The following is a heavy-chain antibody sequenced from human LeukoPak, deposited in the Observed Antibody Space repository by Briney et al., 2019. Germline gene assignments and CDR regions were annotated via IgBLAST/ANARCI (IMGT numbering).Heavy chain of an antibody. D-gene: IGHD2-8*01. Sequence: GGSLRLSCAASGFTFSTYAMNWVRQAPGKGLEWVAVISDDGRHNYYADSVKGRFTISRDNSKSTLYLQMNSLRDDDSAAYFCARVYLERLTAGYFDHWGQGTQVTFSP. CDR2: ISDDGRHN. V-gene: IGHV3-30*04. CDR1: GFTFSTYA. J-gene: IGHJ4*02. CDR3: ARVYLERLTAGYFDH.